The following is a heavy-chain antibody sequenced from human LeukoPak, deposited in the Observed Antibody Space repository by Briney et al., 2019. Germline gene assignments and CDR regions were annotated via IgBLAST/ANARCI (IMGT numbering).Heavy chain of an antibody. J-gene: IGHJ4*02. V-gene: IGHV3-23*01. CDR3: AKGAQDYGDSTTDY. CDR2: ISGSGGRT. D-gene: IGHD4-17*01. CDR1: AFTFTNYA. Sequence: PGGSLRLSCAASAFTFTNYAMSWFRQAPGKGLEGVSVISGSGGRTYYADSVKGWFTISRDNSKHTLFLQMNSLRAEDTAVYYCAKGAQDYGDSTTDYWGQGTLVTVSS.